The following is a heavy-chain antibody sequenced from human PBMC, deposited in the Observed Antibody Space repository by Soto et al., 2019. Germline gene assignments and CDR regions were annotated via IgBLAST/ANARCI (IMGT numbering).Heavy chain of an antibody. CDR2: IYYSGNT. Sequence: TLSVTCTVSGGSTSSDNYWSWLRQPPGKGLEWIGHIYYSGNTDCNPSLKSRLAISRDSSKNQFSLKLSSVTAADSAVYFCAREGGEPSDGLYYFASWCQGSLVT. D-gene: IGHD3-16*01. CDR1: GGSTSSDNY. CDR3: AREGGEPSDGLYYFAS. J-gene: IGHJ4*02. V-gene: IGHV4-30-4*01.